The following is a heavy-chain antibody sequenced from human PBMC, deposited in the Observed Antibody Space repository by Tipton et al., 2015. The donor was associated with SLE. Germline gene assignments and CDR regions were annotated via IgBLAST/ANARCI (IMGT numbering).Heavy chain of an antibody. CDR2: IYYSGST. Sequence: TLSLTCTVSGGSISSYYWSWIRQPPGKGLEWIGYIYYSGSTNYNPSLKSRVTISVDTSKNQFSLKLSSVTAADTAMYYCARVGGIAAAGTHDYWGQGTLVTVSS. CDR1: GGSISSYY. D-gene: IGHD6-13*01. V-gene: IGHV4-59*01. J-gene: IGHJ4*02. CDR3: ARVGGIAAAGTHDY.